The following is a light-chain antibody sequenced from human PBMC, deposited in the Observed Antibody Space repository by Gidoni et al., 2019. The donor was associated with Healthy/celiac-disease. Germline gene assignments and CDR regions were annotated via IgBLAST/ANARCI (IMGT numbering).Light chain of an antibody. CDR3: QAWDSSTANV. CDR2: QDS. J-gene: IGLJ2*01. V-gene: IGLV3-1*01. Sequence: SYELTQPPSVSVSPGQTASITCSGDKLGDKYACWYQQKPGQSPVLVIYQDSKRPSGIPEQFSGSNSGNTATLTISGTQAMDEADYYCQAWDSSTANVFGGGTKLTVL. CDR1: KLGDKY.